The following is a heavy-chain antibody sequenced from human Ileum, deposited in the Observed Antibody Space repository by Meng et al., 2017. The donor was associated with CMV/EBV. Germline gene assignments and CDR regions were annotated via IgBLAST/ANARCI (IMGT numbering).Heavy chain of an antibody. D-gene: IGHD2-2*01. J-gene: IGHJ5*02. CDR1: GFTFSNYW. Sequence: GGSLRLSCAASGFTFSNYWMHWVRQTPKGLEWVSRISGDGSSTAYADSVEGRFTISRDNAENTLFLKMDSLGAEDTAVYYCAREPYCSSTSCSRAFGPWGRGNPV. CDR2: ISGDGSST. V-gene: IGHV3-74*01. CDR3: AREPYCSSTSCSRAFGP.